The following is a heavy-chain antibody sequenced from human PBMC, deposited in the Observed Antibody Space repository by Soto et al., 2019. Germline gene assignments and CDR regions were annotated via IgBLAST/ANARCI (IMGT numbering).Heavy chain of an antibody. CDR2: MSFDGSKK. Sequence: ALRLSCAASGFIFSSYGMHWVRQAPGKGLEWVAVMSFDGSKKYYADSVRGRFTISRDNSNDTLFLHMNSLRAEDTAVYYCAKVAHSSGTFDYWGQGTLVTVSS. D-gene: IGHD3-3*02. CDR1: GFIFSSYG. J-gene: IGHJ4*02. CDR3: AKVAHSSGTFDY. V-gene: IGHV3-30*18.